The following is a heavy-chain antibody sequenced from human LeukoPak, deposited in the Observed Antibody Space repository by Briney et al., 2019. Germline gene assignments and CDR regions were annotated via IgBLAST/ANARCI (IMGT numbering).Heavy chain of an antibody. CDR1: GFTFSSYG. J-gene: IGHJ3*02. CDR2: ISYDGSNK. CDR3: AKIYYDSSGPYDAFDI. Sequence: PGGSLRLSCAASGFTFSSYGMHWVRQAPGKGLEWVAVISYDGSNKYYADSVKGRFTISRDNSKNTLYLQMNSLRAEDTAVYYCAKIYYDSSGPYDAFDIWGQGTMVTVFS. D-gene: IGHD3-22*01. V-gene: IGHV3-30*18.